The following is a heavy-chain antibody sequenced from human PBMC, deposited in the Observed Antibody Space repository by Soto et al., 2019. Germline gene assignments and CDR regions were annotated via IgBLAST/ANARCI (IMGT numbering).Heavy chain of an antibody. CDR1: GGSISSGGYY. D-gene: IGHD3-22*01. V-gene: IGHV4-31*03. Sequence: PSETLSLTCTVSGGSISSGGYYWSWIRQHPGKGLEWIGYTYYSGSTYYNPSLKSRVTISVDTSKNQFSLKLSSVTAADTAVYYCARDGYYYDSSGYSRYAFDIWGQGTMVTVSS. J-gene: IGHJ3*02. CDR2: TYYSGST. CDR3: ARDGYYYDSSGYSRYAFDI.